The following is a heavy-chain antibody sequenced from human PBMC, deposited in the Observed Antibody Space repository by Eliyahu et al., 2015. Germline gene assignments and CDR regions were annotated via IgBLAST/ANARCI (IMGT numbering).Heavy chain of an antibody. D-gene: IGHD4-17*01. V-gene: IGHV3-21*02. J-gene: IGHJ4*01. CDR3: AREGPEPDDYGDFDY. Sequence: EVRLVESGGGLVKPGGSLRLSCTASGFTFSSYSMNWVRQAPGKGLEWVSSISGSSSYIYYADSVKGRFTISRDNAKKSLYLQMNSLRAEDTAVYYCAREGPEPDDYGDFDYWGHGTLVTVSS. CDR1: GFTFSSYS. CDR2: ISGSSSYI.